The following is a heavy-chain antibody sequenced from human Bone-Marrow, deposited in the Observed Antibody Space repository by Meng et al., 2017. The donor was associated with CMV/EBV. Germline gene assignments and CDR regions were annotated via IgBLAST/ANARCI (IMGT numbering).Heavy chain of an antibody. J-gene: IGHJ6*02. D-gene: IGHD6-13*01. CDR2: ISSSSSYI. V-gene: IGHV3-21*01. Sequence: GESLKISCTVSGDSISSSRYYWGWVRQAPGKGLEWVSSISSSSSYIYYADSVKGRFTISRDNAKNSLYLQMNSLRAEDTAVYYCARCDPPTSSWYEDYYYYYGMDVWGQGTTVTVSS. CDR3: ARCDPPTSSWYEDYYYYYGMDV. CDR1: GDSISSSRYY.